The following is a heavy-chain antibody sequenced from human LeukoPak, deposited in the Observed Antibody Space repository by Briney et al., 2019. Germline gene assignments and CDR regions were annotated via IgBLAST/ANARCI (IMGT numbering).Heavy chain of an antibody. Sequence: GGSLRLSCAASGFTFSSYAMSWVRQAPGKGLDWVSASSGSGGSTYYADSVKGRFTISRDNSKNTLYLQMNSLRAEDTAVYYCAKPYYYDSSDTGSYFDYWGQGTLVTVSS. D-gene: IGHD3-22*01. J-gene: IGHJ4*02. V-gene: IGHV3-23*01. CDR1: GFTFSSYA. CDR2: SSGSGGST. CDR3: AKPYYYDSSDTGSYFDY.